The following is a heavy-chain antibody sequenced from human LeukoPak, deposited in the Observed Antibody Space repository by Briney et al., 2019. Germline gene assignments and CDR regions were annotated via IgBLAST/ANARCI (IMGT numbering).Heavy chain of an antibody. CDR3: AKDNSSSWGPGAFDI. Sequence: PGGSLRLSCAASGFTFDDYAMHWVRQAPGKGLEWVSGISWNSGSIGYADSVKGRFTISRDNAKNSLYLQMNSLRAEDTALHYCAKDNSSSWGPGAFDIWGQGTMVTVSS. D-gene: IGHD6-13*01. J-gene: IGHJ3*02. V-gene: IGHV3-9*01. CDR2: ISWNSGSI. CDR1: GFTFDDYA.